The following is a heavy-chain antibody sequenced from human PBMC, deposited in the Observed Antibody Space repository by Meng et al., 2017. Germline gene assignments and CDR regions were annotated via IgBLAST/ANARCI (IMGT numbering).Heavy chain of an antibody. CDR2: IYHSGST. D-gene: IGHD2-15*01. CDR1: GGSISSSNW. J-gene: IGHJ4*02. CDR3: ARVVAATTLFLDY. Sequence: GPRQRAGPGLVRPSGTLSLTCAVSGGSISSSNWWSWVRQPPGKGLEWIGEIYHSGSTNYNPSLKSRVTISVDKSKNQFSLKLSSVTAADTAVYYCARVVAATTLFLDYWGQGTLVTVSS. V-gene: IGHV4-4*02.